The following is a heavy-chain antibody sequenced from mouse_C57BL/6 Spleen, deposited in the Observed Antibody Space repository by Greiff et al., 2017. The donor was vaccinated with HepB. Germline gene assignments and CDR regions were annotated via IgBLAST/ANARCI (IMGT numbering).Heavy chain of an antibody. CDR2: INPSSGYT. J-gene: IGHJ2*01. CDR1: GYTFTSYW. V-gene: IGHV1-7*01. D-gene: IGHD2-4*01. CDR3: ARGVYYDYDECFDY. Sequence: VHLVESGAELAKPGASVKLSCKASGYTFTSYWMHWVKQRPGQGLEWIGYINPSSGYTKYNQKFKDKATLTADKSYSTAYMQLSSLTYEDSAVYYCARGVYYDYDECFDYWGQGTTLTVSS.